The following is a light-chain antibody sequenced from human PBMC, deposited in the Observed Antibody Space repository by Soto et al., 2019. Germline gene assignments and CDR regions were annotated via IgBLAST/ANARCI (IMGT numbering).Light chain of an antibody. CDR2: AVS. J-gene: IGKJ2*01. CDR3: LQDSQYPFT. Sequence: IQMTQSPSSLSASVGDRVTITCRASQGIGSDLGWYQQKPGKAPKLLIYAVSNLQTGVPSRFSGRRSGTEFTLTISSLQPEDFATYYCLQDSQYPFTFGQGTKLEIK. CDR1: QGIGSD. V-gene: IGKV1-6*01.